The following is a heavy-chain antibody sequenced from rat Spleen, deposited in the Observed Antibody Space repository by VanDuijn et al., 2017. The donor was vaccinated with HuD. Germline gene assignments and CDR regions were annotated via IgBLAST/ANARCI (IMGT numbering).Heavy chain of an antibody. Sequence: EVQLVESGGGLVQPGRSLKLSCVASGFTFNNYWMTWIRKAPGKGLAWVASITNTGGSTYYPDSVKGRFTISRDNAKSTLYLQMNSLRSEDTATYYCTRDLPSYYGLGWYFDFWGPGTMVTVSS. CDR1: GFTFNNYW. V-gene: IGHV5-31*01. D-gene: IGHD1-6*01. CDR3: TRDLPSYYGLGWYFDF. J-gene: IGHJ1*01. CDR2: ITNTGGST.